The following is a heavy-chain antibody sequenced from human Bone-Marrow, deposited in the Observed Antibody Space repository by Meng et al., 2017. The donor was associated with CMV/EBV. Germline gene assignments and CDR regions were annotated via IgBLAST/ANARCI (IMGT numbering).Heavy chain of an antibody. CDR2: IWNSETT. D-gene: IGHD2-2*01. CDR1: SISSGNCY. Sequence: SISSGNCYGWWIREPRGKGLEWSGSIWNSETTYYNAALKSRVTISVDTSKNQFSLKLTSVTAEDTAIYFCARDRGCSSASCFSFVYWGQGTLVTVSS. J-gene: IGHJ4*02. CDR3: ARDRGCSSASCFSFVY. V-gene: IGHV4-39*07.